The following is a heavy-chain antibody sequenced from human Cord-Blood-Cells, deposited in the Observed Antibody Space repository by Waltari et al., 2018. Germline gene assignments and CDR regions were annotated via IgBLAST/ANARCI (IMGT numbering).Heavy chain of an antibody. CDR1: GFPFSSYG. CDR3: ARLVGATDY. V-gene: IGHV3-33*01. J-gene: IGHJ4*02. D-gene: IGHD1-26*01. Sequence: QVQLVESGGGVVQPGRSLRLSCAASGFPFSSYGMHWVRPAPGKGLEWVAVIWYDGSNKYYADSVKGRFTISRDNSKNTLYLQMNSLRAEDTAVYYCARLVGATDYWGQGTLVTVSS. CDR2: IWYDGSNK.